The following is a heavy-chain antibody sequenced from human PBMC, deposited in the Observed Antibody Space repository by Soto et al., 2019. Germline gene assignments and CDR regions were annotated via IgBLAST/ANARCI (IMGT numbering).Heavy chain of an antibody. V-gene: IGHV5-51*01. CDR2: INPADSDT. CDR1: VYTFLTYW. D-gene: IGHD3-10*01. J-gene: IGHJ6*02. Sequence: PGEFLKISCNGSVYTFLTYWVGWVRQMHGQGLEWMGIINPADSDTRYSPSFQGQVTISADKSISTAYLQWSSLKASDTAIYYCARLTRARGLNSFYAMDVWGQGATVTVSS. CDR3: ARLTRARGLNSFYAMDV.